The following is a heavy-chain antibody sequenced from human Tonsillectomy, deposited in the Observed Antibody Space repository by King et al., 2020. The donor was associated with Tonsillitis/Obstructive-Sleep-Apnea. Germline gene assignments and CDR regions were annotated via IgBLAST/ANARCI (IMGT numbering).Heavy chain of an antibody. V-gene: IGHV4-34*01. J-gene: IGHJ6*03. CDR2: INHSGST. Sequence: VQLQQWGAGLLKPSETLSLTCAVYGGSFSGYYWSWIRQPPGKGLEWIGEINHSGSTNYNPSLKSRVTISVDTAKNQFSLKLSPVTAADTAVYYCAREPRASYYYYYMDVWGKGTTVTVSS. CDR3: AREPRASYYYYYMDV. CDR1: GGSFSGYY.